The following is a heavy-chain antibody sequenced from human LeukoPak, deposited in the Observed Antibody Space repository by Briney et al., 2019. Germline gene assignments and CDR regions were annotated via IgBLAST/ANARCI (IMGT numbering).Heavy chain of an antibody. J-gene: IGHJ5*02. D-gene: IGHD3-22*01. CDR2: IYYSGST. CDR3: ARGAYYYDSSGRSGPFDP. Sequence: SETLSLTCTVSGGSISSSSYHWSWIRQPPGKGLEWIGYIYYSGSTNYNPSLKSRVTISVDTSKNQFSLKLSSVTAADTAVYYCARGAYYYDSSGRSGPFDPWGQGTLVTVSS. CDR1: GGSISSSSYH. V-gene: IGHV4-61*01.